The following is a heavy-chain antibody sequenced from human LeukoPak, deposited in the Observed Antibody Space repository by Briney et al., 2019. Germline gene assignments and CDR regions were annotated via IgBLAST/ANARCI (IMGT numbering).Heavy chain of an antibody. Sequence: ASETLSLTCTVSGGSISSYYWSWIRQPPGKGLEWIGSVHYSGSTNYNPSLKSRVTISVDTSKNQFSLKLSSVTAADTAVYYCATIRGYDSYYFDYWGQGTLVTVSS. CDR1: GGSISSYY. V-gene: IGHV4-59*01. J-gene: IGHJ4*02. D-gene: IGHD5-12*01. CDR3: ATIRGYDSYYFDY. CDR2: VHYSGST.